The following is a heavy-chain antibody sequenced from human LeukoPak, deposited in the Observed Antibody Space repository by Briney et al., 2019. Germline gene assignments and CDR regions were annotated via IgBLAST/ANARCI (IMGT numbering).Heavy chain of an antibody. Sequence: QSGGSLRLSCTASGFTFSGYGMHWVRQAPGKGLDWVAVISYDESNKNYADSVKGRFTISRDNSKNTLYLQMNSLRAEDTAVYYCAKGYCSGGACYYFDYRGQGTLVTVSS. CDR2: ISYDESNK. V-gene: IGHV3-30*18. CDR3: AKGYCSGGACYYFDY. D-gene: IGHD2-15*01. J-gene: IGHJ4*02. CDR1: GFTFSGYG.